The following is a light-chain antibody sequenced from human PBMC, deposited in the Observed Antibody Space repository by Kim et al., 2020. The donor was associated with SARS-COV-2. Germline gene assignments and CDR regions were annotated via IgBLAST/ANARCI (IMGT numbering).Light chain of an antibody. CDR1: QMALYRSNKKNF. V-gene: IGKV4-1*01. Sequence: RATIKWKHSQMALYRSNKKNFLAWYQQKRGQPPKLLIYWASTRESGVPDRFSGSGSGTDFTLTIRSLQAEDVAVYYCQQYYSTPGTFGQGTKLEI. CDR2: WAS. CDR3: QQYYSTPGT. J-gene: IGKJ2*01.